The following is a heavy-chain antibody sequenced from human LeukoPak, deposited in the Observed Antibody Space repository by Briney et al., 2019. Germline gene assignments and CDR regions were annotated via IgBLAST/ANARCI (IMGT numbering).Heavy chain of an antibody. J-gene: IGHJ4*02. CDR3: ARGAPRDGYNLADY. D-gene: IGHD5-24*01. Sequence: PGGSLRLSCATSGFTFNTYAMNWVRQAPGKGLEWVSTINDAGRTTYYADSVKGRFTISRDNSKNTLYLQMNSLRAEDTAVYYCARGAPRDGYNLADYWGQGTLVTVSS. CDR1: GFTFNTYA. CDR2: INDAGRTT. V-gene: IGHV3-23*01.